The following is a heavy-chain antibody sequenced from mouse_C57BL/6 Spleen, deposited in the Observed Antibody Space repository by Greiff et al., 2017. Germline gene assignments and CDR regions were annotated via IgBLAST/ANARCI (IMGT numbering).Heavy chain of an antibody. D-gene: IGHD2-3*01. CDR1: GFTFSDYG. CDR2: ISSGSSTI. V-gene: IGHV5-17*01. J-gene: IGHJ3*01. Sequence: EVTLVESGGGLVKPGGSLKLSCAASGFTFSDYGMHWVRQAPEKGLEWVAYISSGSSTIYYADTVKGRFTISRDNAKNTLFLQMTSLRSEDTAMYYCARGNGYFSFAYWGQGTLVTVSA. CDR3: ARGNGYFSFAY.